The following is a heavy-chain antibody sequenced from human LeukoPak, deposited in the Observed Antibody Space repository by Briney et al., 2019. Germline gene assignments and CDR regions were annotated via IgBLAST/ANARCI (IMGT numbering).Heavy chain of an antibody. D-gene: IGHD3-16*01. J-gene: IGHJ4*02. CDR1: GFTFGSYW. V-gene: IGHV3-7*01. CDR3: AREGGGGFDY. Sequence: GGSLRLSCAASGFTFGSYWMSWVRQSPVKGLEWVANINQDGSKKEFVDSVKGRFTISRDNAKNSLYLQLDSLRADDTAMYFCAREGGGGFDYWGQGTLVTVSS. CDR2: INQDGSKK.